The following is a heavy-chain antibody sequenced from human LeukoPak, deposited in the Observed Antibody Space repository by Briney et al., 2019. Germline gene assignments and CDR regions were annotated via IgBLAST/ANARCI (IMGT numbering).Heavy chain of an antibody. J-gene: IGHJ5*02. D-gene: IGHD4-17*01. CDR3: ARVQNGDYDSGWFDP. CDR1: GGSISSSSYY. CDR2: IYYSGST. Sequence: SETLSLTCTVSGGSISSSSYYWGWIRQPPGKGLEWIGSIYYSGSTYYSPSLKSRVTISVDTSKNQFSLKLSSVTAADTAVYYCARVQNGDYDSGWFDPWGQGTLVTVSS. V-gene: IGHV4-39*01.